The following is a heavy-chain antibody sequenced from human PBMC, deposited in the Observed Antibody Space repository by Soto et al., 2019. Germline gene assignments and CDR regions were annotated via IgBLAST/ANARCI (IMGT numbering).Heavy chain of an antibody. D-gene: IGHD2-15*01. J-gene: IGHJ5*02. CDR2: IYYSGST. CDR1: GGSISSGDYY. Sequence: QVQLQESGPGLVKPSQTLSLTCTVSGGSISSGDYYWSWIRQPPGKGLEWIGYIYYSGSTYYNPSLKRRVTISVDTSKNQFSLKLSSVTAADTAVYYCATSSAQYCSGGSCYSPYNWFDPWGQGTLVTVSS. V-gene: IGHV4-30-4*01. CDR3: ATSSAQYCSGGSCYSPYNWFDP.